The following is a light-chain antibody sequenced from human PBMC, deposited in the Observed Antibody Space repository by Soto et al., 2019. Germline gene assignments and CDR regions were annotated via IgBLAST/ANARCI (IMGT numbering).Light chain of an antibody. Sequence: QSVLTQPASVSGSPGQSITISCTGTSSDVGDYDYVSWYQQFAGRAPKLIIYEVTRRPSGISNRFSGSKSGNTASLTISGLPADEEADYYCSSFTSSNTLIFGGGTQLTVL. J-gene: IGLJ2*01. V-gene: IGLV2-14*01. CDR2: EVT. CDR3: SSFTSSNTLI. CDR1: SSDVGDYDY.